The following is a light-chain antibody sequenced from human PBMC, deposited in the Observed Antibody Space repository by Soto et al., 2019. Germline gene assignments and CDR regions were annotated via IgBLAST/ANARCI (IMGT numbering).Light chain of an antibody. J-gene: IGKJ4*01. CDR2: GAS. V-gene: IGKV3-20*01. CDR3: QQDGNSPLT. CDR1: QSVSSTY. Sequence: TVWTRSPSNLTLSPWEVATLSCSTSQSVSSTYLAWYQQKPGQAPRLLIYGASSRATGIPDRFSGSGSGTDFTLTISRLEPEDFAVYYCQQDGNSPLTFGGGTKVDIK.